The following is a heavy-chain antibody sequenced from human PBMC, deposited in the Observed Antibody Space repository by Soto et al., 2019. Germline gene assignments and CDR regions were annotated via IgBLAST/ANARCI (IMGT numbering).Heavy chain of an antibody. CDR3: ARDRSMDDYFWGSNRYDDY. D-gene: IGHD3-16*02. CDR2: ISSSSSYI. CDR1: GFTFSSYS. J-gene: IGHJ4*02. V-gene: IGHV3-21*01. Sequence: EVQLVESGGGLVKPGGSLRLSCAASGFTFSSYSMNWVRQAPGKGLEWVSSISSSSSYIYYADSVKGRFPISRDNAKNSLYLQMNSLRAEDTAVYYCARDRSMDDYFWGSNRYDDYWGQGTLVTVSS.